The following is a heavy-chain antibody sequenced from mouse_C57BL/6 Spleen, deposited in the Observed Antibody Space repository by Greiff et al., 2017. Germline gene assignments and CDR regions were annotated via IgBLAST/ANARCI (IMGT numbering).Heavy chain of an antibody. J-gene: IGHJ1*03. CDR2: INPNNGGT. CDR1: GYTFTDYY. CDR3: ARGHLLLRGFDV. V-gene: IGHV1-26*01. D-gene: IGHD1-1*01. Sequence: EVQLQQSGPELVKPGASVKISCKASGYTFTDYYMNWVKQSHGKSLEWIGDINPNNGGTSYNQKFKGKATLTVDKSSSTAYMERRSLTSEDSAVYYCARGHLLLRGFDVWGTGTTVTVSS.